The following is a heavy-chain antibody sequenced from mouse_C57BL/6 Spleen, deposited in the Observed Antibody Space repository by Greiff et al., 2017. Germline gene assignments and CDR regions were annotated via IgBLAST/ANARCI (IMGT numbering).Heavy chain of an antibody. J-gene: IGHJ1*03. Sequence: QVQLQQSGAELVMPGASVKLSCKASGYTFTSYWMHWVKQRPGQGLEWIGEIDPSDSYTNYNQKFKGKSTLTVDKSSSTAYMQLSSLTSEDSAVYYCARDYYGSTSWYFDVWGTGTTVTVSS. CDR2: IDPSDSYT. CDR3: ARDYYGSTSWYFDV. CDR1: GYTFTSYW. D-gene: IGHD1-1*01. V-gene: IGHV1-69*01.